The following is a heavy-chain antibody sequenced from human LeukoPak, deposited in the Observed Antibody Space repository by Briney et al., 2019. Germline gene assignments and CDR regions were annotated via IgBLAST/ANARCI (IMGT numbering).Heavy chain of an antibody. CDR1: GGSISSYY. D-gene: IGHD3-10*01. V-gene: IGHV4-59*01. Sequence: SETLSLTCTVSGGSISSYYWSWIRQPPGKGLEWVGHIYYLGSTNYNPSLKSRVTISIDTSKNYFSLKLNSVIAADTAVYYCARDRPGSYWYFDLWGRGTLVTVPS. CDR2: IYYLGST. J-gene: IGHJ2*01. CDR3: ARDRPGSYWYFDL.